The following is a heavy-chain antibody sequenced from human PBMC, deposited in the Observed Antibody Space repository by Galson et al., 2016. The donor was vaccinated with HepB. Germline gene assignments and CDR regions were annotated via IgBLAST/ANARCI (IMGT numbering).Heavy chain of an antibody. Sequence: SVKVSCKASGYTFTSYDINWVRQASGQGLEWMGWINPDSGATGYAQKFQGRVTMTTDTSINTAYMELSILRSQDTARCYCTRGWDPWGQGTLVIVSS. CDR1: GYTFTSYD. V-gene: IGHV1-8*01. CDR2: INPDSGAT. CDR3: TRGWDP. J-gene: IGHJ5*02.